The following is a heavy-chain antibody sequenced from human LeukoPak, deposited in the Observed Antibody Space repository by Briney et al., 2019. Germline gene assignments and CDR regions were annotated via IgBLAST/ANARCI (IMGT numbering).Heavy chain of an antibody. V-gene: IGHV1-2*02. CDR1: GYTLTDYY. CDR2: INPNSGGT. D-gene: IGHD2-2*01. J-gene: IGHJ4*02. Sequence: GASVKVSCKASGYTLTDYYIHWVRQAPGQGLEWMGWINPNSGGTHYAQKFLGRVTMTRDTSISTAYMELSRLRSDDTAVYYCARDEGYCSSTSCSAELDYWGQGTLVTVSS. CDR3: ARDEGYCSSTSCSAELDY.